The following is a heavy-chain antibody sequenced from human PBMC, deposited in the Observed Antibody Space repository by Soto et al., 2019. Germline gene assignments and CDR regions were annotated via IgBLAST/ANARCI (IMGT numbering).Heavy chain of an antibody. Sequence: EVQLVESGGGLVQPGGSLRLSCAASGFTFSSYSMNWVRQAPGKGLEWVSYISSSSTIYYADSVKGRFTISRDNAKNSLYLQMNSLRDEDTAVYYCARDGFEDGWYFDLWGRGTLVTVSS. J-gene: IGHJ2*01. CDR3: ARDGFEDGWYFDL. CDR1: GFTFSSYS. CDR2: ISSSSTI. D-gene: IGHD3-10*01. V-gene: IGHV3-48*02.